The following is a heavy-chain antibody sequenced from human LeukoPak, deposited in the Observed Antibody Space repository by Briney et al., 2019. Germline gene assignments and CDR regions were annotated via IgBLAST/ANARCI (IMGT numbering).Heavy chain of an antibody. D-gene: IGHD3-22*01. Sequence: PSETLSLTCTVSGGSISSSSYYWDWIRQPPGKGLEWIGSLYYSGSTYYNPSLKSRVTISVDTSKDQFSLKLSSVTAADTAVFYCARRSYYDSSPIFDYWGQGTLVTVSS. CDR2: LYYSGST. V-gene: IGHV4-39*01. CDR3: ARRSYYDSSPIFDY. J-gene: IGHJ4*02. CDR1: GGSISSSSYY.